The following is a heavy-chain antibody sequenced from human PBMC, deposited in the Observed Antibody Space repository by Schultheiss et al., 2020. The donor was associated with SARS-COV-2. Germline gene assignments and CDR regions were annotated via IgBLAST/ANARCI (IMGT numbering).Heavy chain of an antibody. D-gene: IGHD1-7*01. CDR1: GFSLSTSGVG. J-gene: IGHJ4*02. CDR2: IDWDDDK. Sequence: SGPTLVKPTQTLTLTCTFSGFSLSTSGVGVSWIRQPPGKALEWLARIDWDDDKFYRTSLKTRLTISKDTSKNQVVLTMTNIDPVDTGTYYCARTSANYYFDYWGQGTLVTVSS. V-gene: IGHV2-70*04. CDR3: ARTSANYYFDY.